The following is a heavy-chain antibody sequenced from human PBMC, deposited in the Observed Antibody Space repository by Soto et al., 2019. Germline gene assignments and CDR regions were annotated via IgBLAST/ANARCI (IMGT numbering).Heavy chain of an antibody. CDR2: VSWNGSRT. V-gene: IGHV3-35*01. D-gene: IGHD4-17*01. CDR1: GFTFSNSD. CDR3: AKDRYTTVTTSSSWVDY. Sequence: PGGSLRLSCAASGFTFSNSDMNWVHQAPGKGLEWVSGVSWNGSRTHYADSVKGRFIISRDNSRNTLYLQMNSLRAEDTAVYYCAKDRYTTVTTSSSWVDYWGQGTLVTSPQ. J-gene: IGHJ4*02.